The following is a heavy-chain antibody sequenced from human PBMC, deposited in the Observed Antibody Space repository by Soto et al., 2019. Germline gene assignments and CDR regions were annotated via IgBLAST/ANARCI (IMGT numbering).Heavy chain of an antibody. CDR2: IYYSGNT. V-gene: IGHV4-39*01. J-gene: IGHJ3*02. Sequence: SETLSLTCTVSGGSISSSSYYWGWIRQPPGKGLEWIGSIYYSGNTYYNPSLKSRVTISVDTSKNQFSLKLISVTAADTAVYYCLMNVVVPAPAAFDIWGQGSMVTVSS. CDR3: LMNVVVPAPAAFDI. D-gene: IGHD2-2*01. CDR1: GGSISSSSYY.